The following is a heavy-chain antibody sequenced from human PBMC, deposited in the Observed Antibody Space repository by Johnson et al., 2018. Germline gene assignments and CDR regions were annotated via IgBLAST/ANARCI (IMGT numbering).Heavy chain of an antibody. CDR2: INPSGGST. CDR3: ARGFDSSAYYYGGGAFDI. J-gene: IGHJ3*02. CDR1: GYTFTSYY. Sequence: VQLVESGAEVKKPGASVKVSCKASGYTFTSYYMHWVRQAPGQGLEWMGIINPSGGSTSYPQKFQGRVTMTRDTSTSTVYMELGSLRSEDTAVYFCARGFDSSAYYYGGGAFDIWGQGTMVTVSS. V-gene: IGHV1-46*01. D-gene: IGHD3-22*01.